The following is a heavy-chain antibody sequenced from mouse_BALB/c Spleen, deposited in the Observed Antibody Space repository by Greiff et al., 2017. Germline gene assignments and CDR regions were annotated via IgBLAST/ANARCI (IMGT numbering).Heavy chain of an antibody. D-gene: IGHD1-1*01. J-gene: IGHJ4*01. CDR1: GFTFSSYG. CDR3: ARDRGSSTKGYAMDY. CDR2: INSNGGST. Sequence: EVHLVESGGGLVQPGGSLKLSCAASGFTFSSYGMSWVRQTPDKRLELVATINSNGGSTYYPDSVKGRFTISRDNAKNTLYLQMSSLKSEDTAMYYCARDRGSSTKGYAMDYWGQGTSVTVSS. V-gene: IGHV5-6-3*01.